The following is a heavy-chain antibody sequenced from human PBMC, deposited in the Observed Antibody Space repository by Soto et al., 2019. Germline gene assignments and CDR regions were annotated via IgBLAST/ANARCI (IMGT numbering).Heavy chain of an antibody. Sequence: ASVKVSCKASGYTSADFGISWLRQAPGQGLEWMGWVSGNNGASNPAPKVQGRITMTLDTSTGVSYMALRSLRSDDTDIYYCVRDQKYFRVNGNWFDSWGQGTLVTVSS. CDR1: GYTSADFG. CDR2: VSGNNGAS. V-gene: IGHV1-18*04. CDR3: VRDQKYFRVNGNWFDS. D-gene: IGHD2-2*01. J-gene: IGHJ5*01.